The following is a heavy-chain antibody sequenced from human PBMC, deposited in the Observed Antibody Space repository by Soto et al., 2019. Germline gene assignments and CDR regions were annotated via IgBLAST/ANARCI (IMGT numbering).Heavy chain of an antibody. CDR3: ATPRYFDYDYYYYYMDV. V-gene: IGHV3-23*01. D-gene: IGHD3-9*01. CDR1: GFTFSSYA. J-gene: IGHJ6*03. CDR2: ISGSGGST. Sequence: PGGSLRLSSAASGFTFSSYAVSWVRQAPGKGLEWVSAISGSGGSTYYADSVKGRFTISRDDSKNTLYLQMNSLRAEDTAVYYCATPRYFDYDYYYYYMDVWGKGTTVTVSS.